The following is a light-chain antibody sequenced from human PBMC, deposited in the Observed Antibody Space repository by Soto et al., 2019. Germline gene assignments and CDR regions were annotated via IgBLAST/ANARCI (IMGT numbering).Light chain of an antibody. CDR2: GAS. Sequence: VLTQSPGTLSLSPGERATLSCRASQNVRSSYVAWYQQKPGQAPRLLIYGASTRATGIPARFSGSGSGTEFTLTISSLQSEDFAVYYCQQYNNWPPFTFGQGTKVDIK. CDR1: QNVRSS. CDR3: QQYNNWPPFT. J-gene: IGKJ1*01. V-gene: IGKV3-15*01.